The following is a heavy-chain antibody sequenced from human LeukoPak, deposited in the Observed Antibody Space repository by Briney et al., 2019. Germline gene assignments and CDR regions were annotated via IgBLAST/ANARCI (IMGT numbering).Heavy chain of an antibody. CDR1: GFTFSSYW. V-gene: IGHV3-74*01. CDR2: INGDGRNI. J-gene: IGHJ4*02. CDR3: ARDRSGSYYVLGY. D-gene: IGHD1-26*01. Sequence: GGSLRLSCVAFGFTFSSYWMHWVRQDPRKGLVWVSRINGDGRNINYADSVRGRFTISRDNAKNSLYLQMNSLRAEDTAVYYCARDRSGSYYVLGYWGQGTLVTVSS.